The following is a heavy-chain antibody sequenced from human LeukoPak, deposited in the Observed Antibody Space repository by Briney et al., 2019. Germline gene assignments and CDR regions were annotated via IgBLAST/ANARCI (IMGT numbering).Heavy chain of an antibody. D-gene: IGHD2-2*01. V-gene: IGHV4-39*01. J-gene: IGHJ4*02. CDR2: AYYSGGT. CDR3: ARLVRYCSSNSCYPFDY. Sequence: SETLSLTCIVSGGSISSSSHYWGWIRQPPGRGLEWIGIAYYSGGTYYNPSLKSRVTISIDTSKNQFSLKLNSVTAADAAVYDCARLVRYCSSNSCYPFDYWGQGTLVTVSS. CDR1: GGSISSSSHY.